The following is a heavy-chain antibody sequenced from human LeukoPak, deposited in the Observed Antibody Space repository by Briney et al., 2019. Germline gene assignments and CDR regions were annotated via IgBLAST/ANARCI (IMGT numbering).Heavy chain of an antibody. D-gene: IGHD1-26*01. CDR3: ARDEANSGRYYCYMDV. CDR2: IYYSGST. V-gene: IGHV4-61*01. Sequence: PSETLSLTCTVSGGSVSSGTYYWNWIRQPPGKGLEWIGCIYYSGSTNYNPSLKSRATISIDGSKNQFSLKLSYVTAADTAVYYCARDEANSGRYYCYMDVWGKGTTVTVSS. CDR1: GGSVSSGTYY. J-gene: IGHJ6*03.